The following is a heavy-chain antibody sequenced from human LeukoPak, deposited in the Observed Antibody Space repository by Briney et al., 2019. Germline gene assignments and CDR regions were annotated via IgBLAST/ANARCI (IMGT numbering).Heavy chain of an antibody. CDR2: IYTSGST. V-gene: IGHV4-4*07. CDR1: GGSISSYY. CDR3: ARGYGDYGMEY. J-gene: IGHJ4*02. Sequence: PSETLSLTCTVSGGSISSYYWIWIRQPAGKGLEWIGRIYTSGSTNYKPSLKSRVTMSVDTSKRQLSLKLSSVTAADTAVYYCARGYGDYGMEYWGQGTLVTVSS. D-gene: IGHD4-17*01.